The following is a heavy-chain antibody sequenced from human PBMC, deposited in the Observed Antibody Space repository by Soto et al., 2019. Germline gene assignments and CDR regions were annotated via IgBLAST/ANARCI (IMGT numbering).Heavy chain of an antibody. CDR3: ARDDSSGYYVDPCDY. J-gene: IGHJ4*02. D-gene: IGHD3-22*01. Sequence: GGSLRLSCAVSGFSASSSYMSWVRQAPGKGLEWVSGIYSTGTTKYAGSVRGRFTISRDSSNNTLFLQMTSLGAEDTAVYYCARDDSSGYYVDPCDYCGQGTLVTVSP. CDR2: IYSTGTT. V-gene: IGHV3-53*01. CDR1: GFSASSSY.